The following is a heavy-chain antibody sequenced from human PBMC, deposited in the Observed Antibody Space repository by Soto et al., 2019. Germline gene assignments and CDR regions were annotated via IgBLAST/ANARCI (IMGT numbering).Heavy chain of an antibody. CDR3: ARDDFLSSYYNPTDYYYYGMDV. D-gene: IGHD3-3*01. CDR2: ISYDGSKK. CDR1: GFTFSSYA. J-gene: IGHJ6*02. Sequence: GGSLRLSCAASGFTFSSYAMHWVRQAPGKGLEWVAVISYDGSKKYYADSVKGRFTISRDNTKNTLYLQMNSLRAEDTAVYYCARDDFLSSYYNPTDYYYYGMDVWGQGTTVTVSS. V-gene: IGHV3-30-3*01.